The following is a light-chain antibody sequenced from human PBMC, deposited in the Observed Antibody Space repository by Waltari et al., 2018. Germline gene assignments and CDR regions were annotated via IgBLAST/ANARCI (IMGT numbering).Light chain of an antibody. J-gene: IGLJ3*02. Sequence: QSVLTQPPSASGTPGQRVTISCSVSSSNIGSNYVSWYQQPPGTAPKLLIYRNNQRPSGVPDRFSGSKSGTSASRAISWLRSEDEADYYCAAWDDSLSGWVFGGGTKLTVL. CDR1: SSNIGSNY. CDR3: AAWDDSLSGWV. V-gene: IGLV1-47*01. CDR2: RNN.